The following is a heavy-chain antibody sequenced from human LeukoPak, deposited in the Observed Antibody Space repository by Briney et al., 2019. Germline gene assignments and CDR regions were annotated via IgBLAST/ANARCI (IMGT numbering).Heavy chain of an antibody. V-gene: IGHV3-20*04. CDR3: TREGSSSFYYYYYYMDV. CDR2: INWNGGRI. D-gene: IGHD6-13*01. Sequence: GGSLRLSCAGSGFTFDENGMAWVRHVPGKGLEWVSSINWNGGRIGYAESVKGRFTISRDNAKNSLYLQMDSLRAEDTAVYYCTREGSSSFYYYYYYMDVWGKGTTVTVSS. CDR1: GFTFDENG. J-gene: IGHJ6*03.